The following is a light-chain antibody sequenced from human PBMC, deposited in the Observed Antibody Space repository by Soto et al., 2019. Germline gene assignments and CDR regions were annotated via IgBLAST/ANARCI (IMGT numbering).Light chain of an antibody. Sequence: QSALTQPPSVSAAAGEKVTISCSGSNVGSNYVAWYQQIPGSAPRLLIYDDKERPSGTPDRFSGSRYGTTATLVIAGLQTGDEGEYFCGTWDKSLVYGVFGGGTKLTVL. CDR1: SNVGSNY. CDR3: GTWDKSLVYGV. J-gene: IGLJ3*02. CDR2: DDK. V-gene: IGLV1-51*01.